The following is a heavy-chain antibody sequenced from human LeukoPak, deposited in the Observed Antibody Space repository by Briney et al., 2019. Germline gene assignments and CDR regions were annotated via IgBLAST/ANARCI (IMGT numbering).Heavy chain of an antibody. V-gene: IGHV4-4*07. CDR3: AREVRAAVVTCAFDI. Sequence: PSETLSLTCTVSGDSISNYYWSWIRQPAGKGLEWIGRISTSGSTNYNPSLKSRVTMSVNTSKNQFSLKLNSVTGADTAGFHCAREVRAAVVTCAFDIRGQETMDTVSS. J-gene: IGHJ3*02. CDR2: ISTSGST. D-gene: IGHD2-15*01. CDR1: GDSISNYY.